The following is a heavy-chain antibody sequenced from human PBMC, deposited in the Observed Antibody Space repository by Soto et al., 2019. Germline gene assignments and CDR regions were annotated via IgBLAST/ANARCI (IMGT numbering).Heavy chain of an antibody. CDR2: IIPMIGLT. D-gene: IGHD2-15*01. CDR3: ASDRGYGLIN. Sequence: QVQLVQSGAEVKKPGSSVRVSCKASGGIFTSFGFNWVRQAPGQGLEWMGGIIPMIGLTNHSQKLQDRININADASTASVYMDLSGPTSDDSAISYCASDRGYGLINGGQGTLLSVSS. J-gene: IGHJ4*02. CDR1: GGIFTSFG. V-gene: IGHV1-69*12.